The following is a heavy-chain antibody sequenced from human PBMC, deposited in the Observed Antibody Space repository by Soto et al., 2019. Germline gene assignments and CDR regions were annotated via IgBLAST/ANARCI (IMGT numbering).Heavy chain of an antibody. J-gene: IGHJ4*02. Sequence: QVQLVQSGAEVKKPGASVKVSCKASGYTFTSYGISWVRQAPGQGLEWMGWINPYNGNTQYADQFSGRVTVTADTSTTTSFMEVTSLTSDDTVFFYCARVGVGLAARRVGPHWGQGTLVTVSS. CDR3: ARVGVGLAARRVGPH. CDR2: INPYNGNT. CDR1: GYTFTSYG. D-gene: IGHD6-13*01. V-gene: IGHV1-18*01.